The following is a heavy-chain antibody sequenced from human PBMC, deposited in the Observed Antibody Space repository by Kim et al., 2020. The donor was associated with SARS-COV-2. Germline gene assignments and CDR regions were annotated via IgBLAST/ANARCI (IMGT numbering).Heavy chain of an antibody. CDR2: ISYDGSNK. CDR3: ARVSGLLDAFD. V-gene: IGHV3-30-3*01. D-gene: IGHD3-10*01. J-gene: IGHJ3*02. CDR1: GFTFSSYA. Sequence: GGSLRLSCAASGFTFSSYAMHWVRQAPGKGLEWVAVISYDGSNKYYADSVKGRFTISRDNSKNTLYLQMNSLRAEDTAVYYCARVSGLLDAFDMGPRDNGHRLF.